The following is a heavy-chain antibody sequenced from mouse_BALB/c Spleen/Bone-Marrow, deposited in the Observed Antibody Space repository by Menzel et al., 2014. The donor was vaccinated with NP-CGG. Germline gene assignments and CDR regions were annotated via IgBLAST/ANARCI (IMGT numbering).Heavy chain of an antibody. CDR2: IYPGSGST. V-gene: IGHV1-77*01. CDR1: GYTFTDYV. CDR3: ADGNYGMDY. Sequence: VQLQQSGPELVKPGASVKMSCKASGYTFTDYVISWVKRRTGQGLEWIGEIYPGSGSTYYNEKFKGKATLTADKSSNTAYVQLSSLTSEDSAVYFCADGNYGMDYWGQGTSVTVSS. J-gene: IGHJ4*01. D-gene: IGHD2-1*01.